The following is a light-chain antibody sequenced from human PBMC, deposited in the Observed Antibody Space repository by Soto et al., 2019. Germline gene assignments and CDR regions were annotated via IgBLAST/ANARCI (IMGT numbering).Light chain of an antibody. V-gene: IGLV2-14*03. CDR2: EVS. CDR3: ASHTTTNTRV. Sequence: QSVLTQPASVSGSPGQSIDISCTGTSSDVGAYDYVSWYQQHPDRAPRLVIYEVSNRPSGVSNRFSGSKSVNTATLTISGLQAEDEDDYYCASHTTTNTRVFGTGTKLTVL. CDR1: SSDVGAYDY. J-gene: IGLJ1*01.